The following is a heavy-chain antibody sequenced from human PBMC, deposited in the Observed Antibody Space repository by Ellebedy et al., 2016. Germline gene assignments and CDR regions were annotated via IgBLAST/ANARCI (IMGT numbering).Heavy chain of an antibody. CDR2: IYTSGNT. J-gene: IGHJ4*02. CDR1: GGSINSGAYY. V-gene: IGHV4-61*02. Sequence: SETLSLTXAVSGGSINSGAYYWGWVRQPSGKGLEWIGRIYTSGNTIYNPSLKSRVTMSVDTSKNHFSLELSSVTAADTAVYYCATLTIPGGSDSWGQGTLVTVSS. CDR3: ATLTIPGGSDS. D-gene: IGHD3-3*01.